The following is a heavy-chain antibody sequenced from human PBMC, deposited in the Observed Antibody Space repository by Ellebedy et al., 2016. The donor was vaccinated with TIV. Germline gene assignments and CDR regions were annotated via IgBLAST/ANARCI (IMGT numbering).Heavy chain of an antibody. CDR3: VRDYRDGLNAFEV. CDR2: IYSGGAT. V-gene: IGHV3-53*01. CDR1: GFTVNNNY. D-gene: IGHD3-16*02. J-gene: IGHJ3*01. Sequence: GESLKISXAASGFTVNNNYMSWVRQAPGKGLEWVSVIYSGGATFYADSVKGRFNISRDDSKNTLDLQMNDLGAEDTAVYYCVRDYRDGLNAFEVWGQGTMVTVSS.